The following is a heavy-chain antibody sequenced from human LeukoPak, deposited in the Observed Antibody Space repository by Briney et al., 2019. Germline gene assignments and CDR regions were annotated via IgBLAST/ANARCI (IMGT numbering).Heavy chain of an antibody. CDR1: GYTFTSYG. D-gene: IGHD3-3*01. Sequence: ASVKVSCKASGYTFTSYGISWVRQAPGQGLEWMGWISAYNGNTNYAQKLQGRVTMTTDTSTSTAYMELRSLRSDDTAVYYCARGNDFWSGYYGSPVGDYWGQGTLVTVSS. V-gene: IGHV1-18*01. CDR3: ARGNDFWSGYYGSPVGDY. J-gene: IGHJ4*02. CDR2: ISAYNGNT.